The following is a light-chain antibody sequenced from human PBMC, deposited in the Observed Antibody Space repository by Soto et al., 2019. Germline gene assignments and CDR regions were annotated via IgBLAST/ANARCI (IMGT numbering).Light chain of an antibody. J-gene: IGLJ1*01. V-gene: IGLV2-14*01. CDR2: DVS. CDR1: SSDVGSYNY. Sequence: QSVVTQPASVSGSPGQSITISCTGASSDVGSYNYVSWYQQHSGKAPKLMIYDVSNRPSGVSNRFSGSKPGNTASLTISGLQAEDEADYYCSSYTSSSTPLVFGTGNKVTVL. CDR3: SSYTSSSTPLV.